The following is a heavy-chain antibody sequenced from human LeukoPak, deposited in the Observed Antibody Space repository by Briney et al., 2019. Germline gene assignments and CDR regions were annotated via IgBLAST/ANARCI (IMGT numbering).Heavy chain of an antibody. V-gene: IGHV3-48*02. CDR3: ARDQKTYGMDV. Sequence: GGSLRLSCEASGFTFSSYSMIWVRQPPGKGLEWVSYIRGGGTVTYYSDSVKGRFTSSRDNAKKSLYLQMSSLRDEDTAVYYCARDQKTYGMDVWGQGTTVTVSS. J-gene: IGHJ6*02. CDR1: GFTFSSYS. CDR2: IRGGGTVT.